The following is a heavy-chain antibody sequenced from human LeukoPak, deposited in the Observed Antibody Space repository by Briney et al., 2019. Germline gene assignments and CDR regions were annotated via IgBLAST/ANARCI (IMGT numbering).Heavy chain of an antibody. CDR3: ARARDRDGYNSGGLDY. D-gene: IGHD5-24*01. J-gene: IGHJ4*02. CDR2: IKQDGSEK. CDR1: GFTFSSYW. Sequence: GGSLRLSCAASGFTFSSYWMSWVRQAPGKGLEWVANIKQDGSEKYYVDSVKGRFTISRDNAKNTLYLQMNSLRAEDTAVYYCARARDRDGYNSGGLDYWGQGTLVTVSS. V-gene: IGHV3-7*01.